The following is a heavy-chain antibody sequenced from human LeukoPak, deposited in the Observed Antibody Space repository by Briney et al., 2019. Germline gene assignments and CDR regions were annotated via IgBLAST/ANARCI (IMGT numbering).Heavy chain of an antibody. CDR2: IRNDRIT. D-gene: IGHD5-12*01. J-gene: IGHJ4*02. Sequence: EESLRLSCVLSGLTFSDAWMSWVRQAPGKGLEWVGRIRNDRITDYAAPVQGRFSISRVNSKNTFYLQMNSLRTEDTGMYFCTWMATIFTVDYWGQGTLVTVSS. CDR3: TWMATIFTVDY. V-gene: IGHV3-15*01. CDR1: GLTFSDAW.